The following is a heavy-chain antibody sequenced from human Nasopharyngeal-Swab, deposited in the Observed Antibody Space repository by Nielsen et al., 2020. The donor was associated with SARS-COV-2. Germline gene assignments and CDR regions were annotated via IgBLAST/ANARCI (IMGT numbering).Heavy chain of an antibody. Sequence: GESLKISCAASGFTFSSYEMNWVRQAPGKGLAWVSYISSSGSTIYYADSVKGRFTISRDNAKNSLYLQMNSLRAEDTAVYYCARDKARYNWNLSLGWYFDLWGRGTLVTVSS. CDR1: GFTFSSYE. D-gene: IGHD1-20*01. J-gene: IGHJ2*01. CDR3: ARDKARYNWNLSLGWYFDL. V-gene: IGHV3-48*03. CDR2: ISSSGSTI.